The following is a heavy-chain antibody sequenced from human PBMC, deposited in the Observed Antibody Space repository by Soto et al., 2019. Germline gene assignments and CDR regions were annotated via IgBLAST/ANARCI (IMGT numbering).Heavy chain of an antibody. CDR2: IIPIFGTA. CDR3: ARGSSVPSSHYYYYGMDV. V-gene: IGHV1-69*12. J-gene: IGHJ6*02. CDR1: GGTFSSYA. Sequence: QVQLVQSGAEVKKPGSSVKVSCKASGGTFSSYAISWVRQAPGQGLEWMGGIIPIFGTANYAQKFQGRVTITADXXTXTXXMELSSLRSEDTAVYYCARGSSVPSSHYYYYGMDVWGQGTTVTVSS. D-gene: IGHD6-6*01.